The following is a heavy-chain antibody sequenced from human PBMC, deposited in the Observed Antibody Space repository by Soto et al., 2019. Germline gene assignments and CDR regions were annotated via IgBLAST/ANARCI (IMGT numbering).Heavy chain of an antibody. CDR3: ARDLGYYDSSGRRSAFDI. D-gene: IGHD3-22*01. J-gene: IGHJ3*02. CDR2: ISSSSSYI. Sequence: PGGSLRLSCAASGFTLSSYSMNWVRQAPGKGLEWVSSISSSSSYIYYADSVKGRFTISRDNAKNSLYLQMNSLRAEDTAVYYCARDLGYYDSSGRRSAFDIWGQGTMVTVSS. V-gene: IGHV3-21*01. CDR1: GFTLSSYS.